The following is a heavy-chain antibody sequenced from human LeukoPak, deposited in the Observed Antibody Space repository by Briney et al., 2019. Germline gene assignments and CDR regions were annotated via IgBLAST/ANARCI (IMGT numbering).Heavy chain of an antibody. CDR3: ARDSFAEMATITYENSYFDY. CDR1: GGTFSSYA. J-gene: IGHJ4*02. CDR2: ISAYNGNT. Sequence: ASVKVSCKASGGTFSSYAISWVRQAPGQGLEWMGWISAYNGNTNYAQKLQGRVTMTTDTSTSTAYMELRSLRSDDTAVYYCARDSFAEMATITYENSYFDYWGQGTLVTVSS. V-gene: IGHV1-18*01. D-gene: IGHD5-24*01.